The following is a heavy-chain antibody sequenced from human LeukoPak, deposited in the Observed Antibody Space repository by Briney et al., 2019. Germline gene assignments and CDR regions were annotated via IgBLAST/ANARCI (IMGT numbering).Heavy chain of an antibody. CDR2: ITPNSGGT. V-gene: IGHV1-2*02. J-gene: IGHJ5*02. D-gene: IGHD6-19*01. CDR1: GYTFSGYY. CDR3: ESSPVAGTGIDP. Sequence: ASVKVSCKASGYTFSGYYINWVRQAPGQGLEWMGWITPNSGGTNYAQKFQGRVAMTTDTSISTAYMELSRLRSDDTAVYYCESSPVAGTGIDPWGQGTLVTVSS.